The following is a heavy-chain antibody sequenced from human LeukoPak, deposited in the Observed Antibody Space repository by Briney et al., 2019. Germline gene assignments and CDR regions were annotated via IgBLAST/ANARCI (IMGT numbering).Heavy chain of an antibody. V-gene: IGHV3-48*02. CDR2: ITSSSGTI. CDR1: GFTFSDYA. CDR3: ARGVGVTDY. Sequence: GGSLRLSCAASGFTFSDYAMNWVRQAPGKGLEWVSYITSSSGTIYYADSVKGRFTISRDNAENSLYLQMNSLRDEDTAVYYCARGVGVTDYWGQGTPVTVSS. D-gene: IGHD1-26*01. J-gene: IGHJ4*02.